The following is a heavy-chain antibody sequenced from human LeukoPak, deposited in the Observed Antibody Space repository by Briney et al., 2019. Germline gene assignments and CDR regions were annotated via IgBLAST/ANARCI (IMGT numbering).Heavy chain of an antibody. CDR3: AREGRDGYNFDGMDV. J-gene: IGHJ6*02. CDR2: ISSSGSTI. D-gene: IGHD5-24*01. V-gene: IGHV3-11*01. Sequence: GGSLRLSCAASEFTFSDYYMSWIRQAPGKGLEWVSYISSSGSTIYYADSVKGRFTISRDNSKNTLYLQMNSLRAEDTAVYYCAREGRDGYNFDGMDVWGQGTTVTVSS. CDR1: EFTFSDYY.